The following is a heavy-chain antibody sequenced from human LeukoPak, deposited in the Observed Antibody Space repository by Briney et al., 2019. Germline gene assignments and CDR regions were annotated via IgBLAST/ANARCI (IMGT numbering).Heavy chain of an antibody. D-gene: IGHD6-19*01. CDR3: ARASTPNSSGWYCGDY. Sequence: GGSLRLSCAASGLTFSDYWMSWVRQAPGKGLEWVANIKGDGSEKHYVDSVKGRFTISRDNAKNSLYLQMNSLRVEDTAVYYCARASTPNSSGWYCGDYWGQGTLVTVSS. CDR2: IKGDGSEK. V-gene: IGHV3-7*01. J-gene: IGHJ4*02. CDR1: GLTFSDYW.